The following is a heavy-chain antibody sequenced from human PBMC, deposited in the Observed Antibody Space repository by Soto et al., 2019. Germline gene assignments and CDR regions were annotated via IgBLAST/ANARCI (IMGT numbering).Heavy chain of an antibody. CDR3: ARGGDYYYGMDV. V-gene: IGHV1-18*01. D-gene: IGHD3-16*01. CDR2: ISAFNGQT. Sequence: ASVKVSCKASGYTFTSYGVSWVRQAPGQGLEWMGWISAFNGQTNYIQKVQGRVTLTTEASTSTAYMELRSLRSDDTAVYYCARGGDYYYGMDVWGQGTTVTVSS. J-gene: IGHJ6*02. CDR1: GYTFTSYG.